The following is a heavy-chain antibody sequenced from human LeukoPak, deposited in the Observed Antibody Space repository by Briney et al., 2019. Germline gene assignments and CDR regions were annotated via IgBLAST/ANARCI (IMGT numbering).Heavy chain of an antibody. Sequence: GGSLRLSCAASGFTFSSYGMHWVRQAPGKGLEWVAVIWYDGSNKYYADSVKGRFTISRDNSKNTLYLQMNSLRAEDTAVHYCASDSSGYYSEDYWGQGTLVTVSS. D-gene: IGHD3-22*01. V-gene: IGHV3-33*01. CDR1: GFTFSSYG. CDR3: ASDSSGYYSEDY. J-gene: IGHJ4*02. CDR2: IWYDGSNK.